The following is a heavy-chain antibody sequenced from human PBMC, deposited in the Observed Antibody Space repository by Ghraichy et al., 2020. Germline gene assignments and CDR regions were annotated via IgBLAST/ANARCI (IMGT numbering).Heavy chain of an antibody. V-gene: IGHV3-15*01. CDR1: GFTFSNAW. Sequence: GGSLRLSCAASGFTFSNAWMSWVRQAPGKGLEWVGRIKSKTDGGTTDYAAPVKGRFTISRDDSKNTLYLQMNSLKTEDTAVYYCTTRHPGVKRSGSYYAFDIWGQGTMVTVSS. D-gene: IGHD1-26*01. J-gene: IGHJ3*02. CDR3: TTRHPGVKRSGSYYAFDI. CDR2: IKSKTDGGTT.